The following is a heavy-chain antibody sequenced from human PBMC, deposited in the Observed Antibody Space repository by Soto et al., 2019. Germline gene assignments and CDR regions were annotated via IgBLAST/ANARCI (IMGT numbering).Heavy chain of an antibody. Sequence: QLQLQESGPGLVTPSETLSLTCTVSGGSISSSSYYWGWIRQPPGKGLEWIGSIYYIGSTYYNPSLKSRVTISIDTSKNQFSLKLSSVTAADTAVYYCARLPGGSVSSPNIMDYMDVWGKGTTVTVSS. CDR2: IYYIGST. J-gene: IGHJ6*03. V-gene: IGHV4-39*01. CDR3: ARLPGGSVSSPNIMDYMDV. CDR1: GGSISSSSYY. D-gene: IGHD6-6*01.